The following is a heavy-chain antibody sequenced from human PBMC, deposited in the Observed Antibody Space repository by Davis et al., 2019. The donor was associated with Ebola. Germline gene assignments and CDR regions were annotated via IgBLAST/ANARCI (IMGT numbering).Heavy chain of an antibody. CDR3: ARDRGYCYGGACYRLLDY. CDR2: INHSGST. V-gene: IGHV4-34*01. D-gene: IGHD2-8*02. Sequence: MPSETLSLTCAVYGGSFSGYYWRWIRQPPGKGLEWIGEINHSGSTNYNPSLKSRVTISVDTSKNQFSLKLSSVTAADTAVYYCARDRGYCYGGACYRLLDYWGQGTLVTVSS. J-gene: IGHJ4*02. CDR1: GGSFSGYY.